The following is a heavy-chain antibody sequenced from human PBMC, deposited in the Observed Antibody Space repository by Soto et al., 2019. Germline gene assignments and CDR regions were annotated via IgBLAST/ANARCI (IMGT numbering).Heavy chain of an antibody. CDR2: VYPGDSDT. CDR1: GYSFTGYW. CDR3: ARRRGFTYGAFDF. V-gene: IGHV5-51*01. D-gene: IGHD3-10*01. J-gene: IGHJ4*02. Sequence: GESLKISCEVSGYSFTGYWIAWVRQRPGKGLEWLGIVYPGDSDTRYRPSLQGQATISVDKSRKTAYLSLRSLRSSDSAIYFCARRRGFTYGAFDFWGQGTPVTVSS.